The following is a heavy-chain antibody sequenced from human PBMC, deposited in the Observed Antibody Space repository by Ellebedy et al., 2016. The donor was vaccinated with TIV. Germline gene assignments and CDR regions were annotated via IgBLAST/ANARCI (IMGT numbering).Heavy chain of an antibody. CDR3: AEGGLADGGYLQPFDY. Sequence: PGGSLRLSCAASGFTFSTYAMSWVRQAPGKGLEWVSAISGSGGGTYYADSVKGRFTISRDNSKNTLFLQMNSLRAEDTALYYCAEGGLADGGYLQPFDYWGQGTLVTVSS. CDR2: ISGSGGGT. J-gene: IGHJ4*02. CDR1: GFTFSTYA. D-gene: IGHD5-12*01. V-gene: IGHV3-23*01.